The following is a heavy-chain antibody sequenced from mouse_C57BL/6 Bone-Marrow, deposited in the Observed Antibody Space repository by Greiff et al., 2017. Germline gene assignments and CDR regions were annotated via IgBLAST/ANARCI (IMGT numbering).Heavy chain of an antibody. CDR1: GYTFTSYW. J-gene: IGHJ4*01. V-gene: IGHV1-5*01. CDR3: TMDGYYYAMDY. D-gene: IGHD2-3*01. CDR2: IYPGNSDT. Sequence: VQLQQSGTVLARPGASVKMSCKTSGYTFTSYWMHWVKQRPGQGLEWIGAIYPGNSDTSYNQKFKGKAKLTAVTSASTAYMELSSLTNEESAVDYCTMDGYYYAMDYWGQGTSVTVSA.